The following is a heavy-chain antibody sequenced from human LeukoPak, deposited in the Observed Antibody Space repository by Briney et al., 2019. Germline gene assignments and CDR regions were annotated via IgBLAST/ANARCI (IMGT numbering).Heavy chain of an antibody. CDR1: GGSISNYY. CDR2: VYYSGIT. CDR3: ARHLYYNSTGLNFDY. Sequence: SETLSLTCTVSGGSISNYYWSWIRQPPGKGLEWIGNVYYSGITNYNPSLRSRVTISVDTSKNHFSLKLSSVTAADTAVYYCARHLYYNSTGLNFDYWGQGTLVTVSS. D-gene: IGHD3-22*01. V-gene: IGHV4-59*08. J-gene: IGHJ4*02.